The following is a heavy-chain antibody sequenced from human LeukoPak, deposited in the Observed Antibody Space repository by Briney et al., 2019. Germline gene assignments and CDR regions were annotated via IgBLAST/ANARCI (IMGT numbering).Heavy chain of an antibody. D-gene: IGHD3-22*01. Sequence: ASETLSLTCTVSGYSISSGYYWGWIRQPPGKGLEWIGSIYHSGSTYYNPSLKSRVTISVDTSKNQFSLKLSSVTAADTAVYYCARWGLVFGYDSVWGQGTLVTVSS. CDR1: GYSISSGYY. V-gene: IGHV4-38-2*02. J-gene: IGHJ4*02. CDR3: ARWGLVFGYDSV. CDR2: IYHSGST.